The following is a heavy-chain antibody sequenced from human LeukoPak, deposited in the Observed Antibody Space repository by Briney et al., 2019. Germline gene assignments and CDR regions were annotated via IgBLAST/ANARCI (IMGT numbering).Heavy chain of an antibody. J-gene: IGHJ4*02. CDR1: GLAISANS. CDR2: IYNSVTT. Sequence: SETLSLTCTVSGLAISANSWSWIRQPPGKGLEWIGYIYNSVTTNYNPSLTSRVTISVDTSKNQLSLKLSSATAADTAVYYCARGARSSDYWGQGTLVTVSS. V-gene: IGHV4-59*13. D-gene: IGHD3-10*01. CDR3: ARGARSSDY.